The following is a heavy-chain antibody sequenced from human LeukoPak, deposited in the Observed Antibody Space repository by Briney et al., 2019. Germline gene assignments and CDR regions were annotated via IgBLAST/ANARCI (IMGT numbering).Heavy chain of an antibody. Sequence: ASVKVSCKASGGTFSSYAISWVRQAPGQGLEWMGWISAYNGNTNYAQKLQGRVTMTTDTSTSTAYMELRSLRSDDTAVYYCARDQPRKDFWSGYYSYYYYGMDVWGQGTTVTVSS. D-gene: IGHD3-3*01. CDR2: ISAYNGNT. V-gene: IGHV1-18*01. J-gene: IGHJ6*02. CDR3: ARDQPRKDFWSGYYSYYYYGMDV. CDR1: GGTFSSYA.